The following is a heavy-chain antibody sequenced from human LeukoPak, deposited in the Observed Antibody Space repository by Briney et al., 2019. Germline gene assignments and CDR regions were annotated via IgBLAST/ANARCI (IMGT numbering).Heavy chain of an antibody. V-gene: IGHV3-21*04. J-gene: IGHJ4*02. CDR1: GFTFSSYS. CDR2: ISSSSYI. Sequence: PGGSLRLSCAASGFTFSSYSMNWVRQAPGKGLEWVSSISSSSYIYYADSVKGRFTISRDNSKNTLYLQMNSLRAEDTAVYYCAKLGSGWYLTYYFDYWGQGTLVTVSS. D-gene: IGHD6-19*01. CDR3: AKLGSGWYLTYYFDY.